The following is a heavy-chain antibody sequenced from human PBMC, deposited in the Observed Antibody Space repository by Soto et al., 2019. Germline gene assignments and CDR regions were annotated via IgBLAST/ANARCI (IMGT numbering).Heavy chain of an antibody. J-gene: IGHJ6*03. Sequence: GGSLRLSCAASGFTVSSNYMSWVRQAPGKGLEWVSVIYSGGSTYYADSVKGRFTISRDNSKNTLYLQMNSLRAEDTAVYYCARDRGTAAAGFYYYYMDVWGKGTTVTVSS. CDR2: IYSGGST. V-gene: IGHV3-66*01. CDR1: GFTVSSNY. CDR3: ARDRGTAAAGFYYYYMDV. D-gene: IGHD6-13*01.